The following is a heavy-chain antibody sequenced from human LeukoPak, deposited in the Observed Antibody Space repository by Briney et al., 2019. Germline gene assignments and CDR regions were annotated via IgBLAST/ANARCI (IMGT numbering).Heavy chain of an antibody. D-gene: IGHD5-18*01. CDR1: GGSFSGYY. J-gene: IGHJ4*02. V-gene: IGHV4-34*01. CDR3: ARGPQGGYSYGPPPSY. CDR2: INHSGST. Sequence: SEILSLTCAVYGGSFSGYYWSWIRQPPGKGLEWIGEINHSGSTNYNPSLKSRVTISVDTSKNQFSLKLSSATAADTAVYYCARGPQGGYSYGPPPSYWGQGTLVTVSS.